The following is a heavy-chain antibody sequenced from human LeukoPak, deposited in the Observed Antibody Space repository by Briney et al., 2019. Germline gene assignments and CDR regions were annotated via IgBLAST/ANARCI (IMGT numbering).Heavy chain of an antibody. V-gene: IGHV3-66*01. Sequence: GGSLRLSCAASGFTVSSNYMTWVRQAPGKGLEWVSVIYSGGSTYYGDSVKGRFTISRDNSKDTMYLQMNSLRAEDTAVYYCARDGLGGYYYMDVWGKGTTVTVSS. CDR3: ARDGLGGYYYMDV. CDR2: IYSGGST. J-gene: IGHJ6*03. CDR1: GFTVSSNY. D-gene: IGHD2-15*01.